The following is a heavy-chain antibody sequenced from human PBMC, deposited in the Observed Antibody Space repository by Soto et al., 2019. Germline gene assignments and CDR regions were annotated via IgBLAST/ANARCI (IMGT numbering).Heavy chain of an antibody. CDR2: IYHSGST. CDR1: GGSISSGGYS. Sequence: SETLSLTCAVSGGSISSGGYSWSWIRQPPGKGLEWIGYIYHSGSTYYNPSLKSRVTISVDRSKNQFSLKLSSVTAADTAVYYFARRMGADGLDWFDPWGQGTLVTVSS. D-gene: IGHD1-26*01. CDR3: ARRMGADGLDWFDP. J-gene: IGHJ5*02. V-gene: IGHV4-30-2*01.